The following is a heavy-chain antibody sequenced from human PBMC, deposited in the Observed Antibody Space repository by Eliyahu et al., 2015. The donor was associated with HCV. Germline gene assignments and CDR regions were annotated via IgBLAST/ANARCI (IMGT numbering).Heavy chain of an antibody. CDR2: IIPIFGTA. CDR3: ARGIMITFGGVIAHFDY. J-gene: IGHJ4*02. D-gene: IGHD3-16*02. Sequence: EGKKPGSSGKVSRKASGGTFSSYAISXVRXAPGQGXXWMGGIIPIFGTANYAQKFQGRVTITADESTSTAYMELSSLRSEDTAVYYCARGIMITFGGVIAHFDYWGQGTLVTVSS. CDR1: GGTFSSYA. V-gene: IGHV1-69*01.